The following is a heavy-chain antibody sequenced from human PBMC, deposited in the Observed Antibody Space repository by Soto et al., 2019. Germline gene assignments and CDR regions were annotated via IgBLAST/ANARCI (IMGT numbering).Heavy chain of an antibody. CDR2: IRPRGGTK. D-gene: IGHD5-12*01. CDR1: GYPFDAYI. J-gene: IGHJ6*02. Sequence: AELVESGGGLVQTGGSLRLSCAASGYPFDAYIMNWVRRAPGKGLEWVASIRPRGGTKFYADSVRGRFTISRDDASSTLLLQMDSLRDEDAAVYFCATWLRNYYYELDVWGQGTTVTVSS. V-gene: IGHV3-48*02. CDR3: ATWLRNYYYELDV.